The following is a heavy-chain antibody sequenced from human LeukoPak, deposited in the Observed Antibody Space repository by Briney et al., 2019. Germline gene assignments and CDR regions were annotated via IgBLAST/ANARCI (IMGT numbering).Heavy chain of an antibody. CDR3: ARGRGYCSSTSCYTFDY. V-gene: IGHV4-34*01. D-gene: IGHD2-2*02. J-gene: IGHJ4*02. CDR2: INHSGST. Sequence: SETLSLTCAVYGGSFSGYYWSWIRQPPGKGLEWIGEINHSGSTNYNPSLKSRVTISVDTSKNQFSLKLSSVTAVDTAVYYCARGRGYCSSTSCYTFDYWGQGTPVTVSS. CDR1: GGSFSGYY.